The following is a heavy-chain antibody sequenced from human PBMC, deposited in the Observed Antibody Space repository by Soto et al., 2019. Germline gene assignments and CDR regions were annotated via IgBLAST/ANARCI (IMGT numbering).Heavy chain of an antibody. D-gene: IGHD2-15*01. V-gene: IGHV3-30-3*01. Sequence: PGGSLRLSYAASGFTFRNYAMHWVRQAPGKGLECVAVISYDGGNKFYRDYVKGRFTISRDNSKNTLYLQINSLRYEDTAVYYCARGDREDIAVVIGVRPGEYGVDVWGQGTTVTVSS. J-gene: IGHJ6*02. CDR1: GFTFRNYA. CDR3: ARGDREDIAVVIGVRPGEYGVDV. CDR2: ISYDGGNK.